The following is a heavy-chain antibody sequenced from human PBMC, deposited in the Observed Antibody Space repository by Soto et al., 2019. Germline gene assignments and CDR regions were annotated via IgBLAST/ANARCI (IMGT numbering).Heavy chain of an antibody. Sequence: SVQVSCKASGGTFSSYAISWVRQAPGQGLEWMGGIIPIFGTANYAQKFQGRVTITADESTSTAYMELSSLRSEDTAVYYCARPNVDVDTAMVTRYYYYGMEVWGQGTTXTVSS. CDR1: GGTFSSYA. CDR3: ARPNVDVDTAMVTRYYYYGMEV. D-gene: IGHD5-18*01. CDR2: IIPIFGTA. J-gene: IGHJ6*02. V-gene: IGHV1-69*13.